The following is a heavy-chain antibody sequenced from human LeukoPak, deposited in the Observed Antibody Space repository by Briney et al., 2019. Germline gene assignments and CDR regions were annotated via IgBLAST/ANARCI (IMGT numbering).Heavy chain of an antibody. CDR1: GFTFSSYG. CDR3: ARDFLSGLGVTAFDI. J-gene: IGHJ3*02. Sequence: GGSLRLSCAASGFTFSSYGMHWVRQAPGKGLEWVAFIRYDRRNQYYADSVKGRFTISRDNSKNTLYLQMSSLRAEDTAVYYCARDFLSGLGVTAFDIWGQGTMVTVSS. V-gene: IGHV3-30*02. CDR2: IRYDRRNQ. D-gene: IGHD3-10*01.